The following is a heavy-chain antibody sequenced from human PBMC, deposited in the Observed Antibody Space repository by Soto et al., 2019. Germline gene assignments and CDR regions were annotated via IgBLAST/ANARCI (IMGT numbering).Heavy chain of an antibody. D-gene: IGHD3-3*01. CDR2: IKQDGSEK. CDR3: AKPPYDFWSGYQERYFDY. CDR1: GFTFSSYW. Sequence: PGGSLRLSCAASGFTFSSYWMTWVRQAPGKGLEWVANIKQDGSEKYYVDSVKGRFTISRDNAKNSLYLQMNSLRAEDTAVYYCAKPPYDFWSGYQERYFDYWGQGTLVTVSS. V-gene: IGHV3-7*03. J-gene: IGHJ4*02.